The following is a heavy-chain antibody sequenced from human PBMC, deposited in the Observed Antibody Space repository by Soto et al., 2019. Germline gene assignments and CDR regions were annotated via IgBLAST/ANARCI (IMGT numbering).Heavy chain of an antibody. CDR1: GFTFYNYA. CDR2: IDYDGVNK. CDR3: AKNQGVELVPLATVDWFDP. Sequence: GGSLRLSCAASGFTFYNYAMNWVRQAPGKGLEWVSTIDYDGVNKHYADSVKGRFTVSRDNSKDTVDLQMNSLRAEDKAVYYCAKNQGVELVPLATVDWFDPWGQGSVVTVSS. J-gene: IGHJ5*02. D-gene: IGHD1-26*01. V-gene: IGHV3-23*01.